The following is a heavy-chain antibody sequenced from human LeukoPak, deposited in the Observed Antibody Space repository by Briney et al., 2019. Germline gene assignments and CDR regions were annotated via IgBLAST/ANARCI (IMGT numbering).Heavy chain of an antibody. CDR1: GGSISSYY. D-gene: IGHD2-15*01. CDR3: ARSCHFYYYGMDV. CDR2: IYYSGST. V-gene: IGHV4-59*01. J-gene: IGHJ6*02. Sequence: SETLSLTCTVSGGSISSYYWSWIRQPPGKGLEWIGYIYYSGSTNYNPSLKTRVTISVDTSKNQFSLKLSSVTAADTAVYYCARSCHFYYYGMDVWGQGTTVTVSS.